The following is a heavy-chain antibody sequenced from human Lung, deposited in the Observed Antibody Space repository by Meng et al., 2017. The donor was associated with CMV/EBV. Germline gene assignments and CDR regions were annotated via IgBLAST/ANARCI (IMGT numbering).Heavy chain of an antibody. Sequence: GEXXKISCAASGFTVSSNYMSWVRQAPGKGLEWVSRINSDGSSTSYADSVKGRFTISRDNAKNTLYLQMNSLRAEDTAVYYCARAADLYDYYDSSGYYGYXDQGXLVTVSS. V-gene: IGHV3-74*01. CDR2: INSDGSST. CDR1: GFTVSSNY. CDR3: ARAADLYDYYDSSGYYGY. J-gene: IGHJ4*02. D-gene: IGHD3-22*01.